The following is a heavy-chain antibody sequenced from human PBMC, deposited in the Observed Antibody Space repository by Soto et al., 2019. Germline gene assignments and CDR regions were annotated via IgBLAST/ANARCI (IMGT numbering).Heavy chain of an antibody. Sequence: PVGSLRLSCAASGFTFSSYSMNWVRQAPGKGLEWVSSISSSSSYIYYADSVKGRFTISRDNAKNSLYLQMNSLRAEDTAVYYCARGMVRGVIIACWGQGTLVTVSS. V-gene: IGHV3-21*01. CDR1: GFTFSSYS. D-gene: IGHD3-10*01. CDR2: ISSSSSYI. CDR3: ARGMVRGVIIAC. J-gene: IGHJ4*02.